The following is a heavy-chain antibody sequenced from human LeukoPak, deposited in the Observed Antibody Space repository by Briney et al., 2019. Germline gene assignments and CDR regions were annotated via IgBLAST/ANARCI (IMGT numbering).Heavy chain of an antibody. J-gene: IGHJ2*01. CDR2: INHSGST. CDR3: ARGSSSGWYGYFDL. V-gene: IGHV4-34*01. Sequence: SETLSLTCAVYGGSFSGYYWSWIRQPAGKGLEWIGEINHSGSTNYNPSLKSRVTISVDTSKNQFSLKPSSVTAADTAVYYCARGSSSGWYGYFDLWGRDTLVTVSS. D-gene: IGHD6-19*01. CDR1: GGSFSGYY.